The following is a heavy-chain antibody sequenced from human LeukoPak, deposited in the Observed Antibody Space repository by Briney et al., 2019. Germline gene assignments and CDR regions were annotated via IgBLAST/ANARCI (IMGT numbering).Heavy chain of an antibody. D-gene: IGHD2-2*01. CDR1: GFSFSRHG. CDR2: ISSGGSNK. J-gene: IGHJ4*02. V-gene: IGHV3-30*03. CDR3: ARDQRYCSSSSCPWEPFDY. Sequence: GGSLRLSCAASGFSFSRHGMHWVRQAPGKGLEWVAVISSGGSNKYYADSVKGRFTISRDNSKNTLYLQMNSLRAEDTAVYYCARDQRYCSSSSCPWEPFDYWGQGTLVTVSS.